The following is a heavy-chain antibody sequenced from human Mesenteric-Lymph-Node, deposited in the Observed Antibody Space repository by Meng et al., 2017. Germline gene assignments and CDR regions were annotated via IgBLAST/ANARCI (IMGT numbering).Heavy chain of an antibody. CDR1: GFTFSNYV. J-gene: IGHJ4*02. Sequence: GESLKISCAASGFTFSNYVMSWVRQAPGKGLEWVSTISGSDGGTYYADAVKGRFTISRDNSKNTLYLQMNSLRAEDSAVYHCARSDIIVGADELGAYWGQGTLVTVSS. CDR3: ARSDIIVGADELGAY. D-gene: IGHD2-15*01. V-gene: IGHV3-23*01. CDR2: ISGSDGGT.